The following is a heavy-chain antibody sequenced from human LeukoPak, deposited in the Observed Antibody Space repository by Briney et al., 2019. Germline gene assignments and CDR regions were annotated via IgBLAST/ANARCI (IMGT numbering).Heavy chain of an antibody. CDR3: ARSEGYFDY. Sequence: GGSLRLSCAASGLTVSKNYMSWVRQAPGKGLEWVSVFYSANYTYYADSVKGRITISRDNSKNTLYLQMNSLRAEDTAVYYCARSEGYFDYWGRGTLVTVSP. J-gene: IGHJ4*02. CDR2: FYSANYT. V-gene: IGHV3-53*01. CDR1: GLTVSKNY.